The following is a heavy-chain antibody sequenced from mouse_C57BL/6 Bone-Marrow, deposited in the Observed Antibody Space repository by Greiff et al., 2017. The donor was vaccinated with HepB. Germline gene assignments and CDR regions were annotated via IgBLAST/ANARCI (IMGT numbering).Heavy chain of an antibody. J-gene: IGHJ1*03. D-gene: IGHD2-2*01. CDR3: AKGVWLRRGYFDV. V-gene: IGHV1-75*01. CDR2: IFPGSGST. CDR1: GYTFTDYY. Sequence: VQLKESGPELVKPGASVKISCKASGYTFTDYYINWVKQRPGQGLEWIGWIFPGSGSTYYNEKFKGKATLTVDKSSSTAYMLLSSLTSEDSAVYFCAKGVWLRRGYFDVWGTGTTVTVSS.